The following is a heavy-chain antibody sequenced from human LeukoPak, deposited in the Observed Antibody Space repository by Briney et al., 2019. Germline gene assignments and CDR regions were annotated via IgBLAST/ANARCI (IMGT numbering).Heavy chain of an antibody. J-gene: IGHJ4*02. CDR3: AKAPRHDLAGFYFDY. D-gene: IGHD3-3*01. V-gene: IGHV3-23*01. Sequence: PGGSLRLSSAASGVSFSNYAMTCGRQAPGKGLEWVSGISGSGGSTWYADSVKVRFTISRANSKNMIYLQMSSLRAEDTALYYCAKAPRHDLAGFYFDYWGQGTLVTVSS. CDR2: ISGSGGST. CDR1: GVSFSNYA.